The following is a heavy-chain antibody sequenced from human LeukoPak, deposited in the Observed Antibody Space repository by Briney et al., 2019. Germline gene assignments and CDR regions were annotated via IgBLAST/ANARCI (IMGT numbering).Heavy chain of an antibody. CDR3: ARGLGYCSSTSCNLFDY. CDR1: GYSFTSYW. Sequence: GESLKISCKGSGYSFTSYWIGWVRQMPGKGLEWMGIIYPGDSDTRYSPSFQVQVTISADKSISTAYLQWSSLKASDTAMYYCARGLGYCSSTSCNLFDYWGQGTLVTVSS. D-gene: IGHD2-2*01. J-gene: IGHJ4*02. CDR2: IYPGDSDT. V-gene: IGHV5-51*01.